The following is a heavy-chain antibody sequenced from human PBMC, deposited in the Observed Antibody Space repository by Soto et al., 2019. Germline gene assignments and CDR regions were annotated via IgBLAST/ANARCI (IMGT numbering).Heavy chain of an antibody. CDR2: ISAYNGNT. CDR1: GYTFTSYG. CDR3: ARDPPRWLLQRDYYFDY. V-gene: IGHV1-18*04. Sequence: GASVKVSCKASGYTFTSYGISWVRQAPGQGLEWMGWISAYNGNTNYAQKLQGRVTMTTDTSTSTAYMELRSLRSDDTAVYYCARDPPRWLLQRDYYFDYWGQGTLVTVSS. J-gene: IGHJ4*02. D-gene: IGHD3-22*01.